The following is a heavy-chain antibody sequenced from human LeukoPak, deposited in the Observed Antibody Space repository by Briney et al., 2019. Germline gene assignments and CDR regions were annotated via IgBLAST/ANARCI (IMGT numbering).Heavy chain of an antibody. Sequence: GGSLRLSCAASGFTFSSYSMNWVRQAPGKGLEWVSAISGSGGTTYYADSVTGRFTISRDNSKNTLYLQMNSLRAEDTAVYYCARDIIAAAGTGGLDFDYWGQGTLVTVSS. J-gene: IGHJ4*02. D-gene: IGHD6-13*01. V-gene: IGHV3-23*01. CDR3: ARDIIAAAGTGGLDFDY. CDR2: ISGSGGTT. CDR1: GFTFSSYS.